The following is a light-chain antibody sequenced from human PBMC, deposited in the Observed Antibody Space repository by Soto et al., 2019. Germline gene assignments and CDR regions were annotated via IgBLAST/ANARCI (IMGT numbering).Light chain of an antibody. CDR1: SSNIGSNT. Sequence: QSVLTQPPSASGTPGQRVTISCSGSSSNIGSNTVNWYQQLPGTAPTLLIYYNNQRPSGVPDRFSGSKSGTSASLAISGLQSEDEADYYCAAWDDSLNGFYVFGTGTKLTVL. V-gene: IGLV1-44*01. CDR3: AAWDDSLNGFYV. J-gene: IGLJ1*01. CDR2: YNN.